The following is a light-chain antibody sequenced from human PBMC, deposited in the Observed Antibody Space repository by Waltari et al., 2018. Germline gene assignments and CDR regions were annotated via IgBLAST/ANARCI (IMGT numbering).Light chain of an antibody. J-gene: IGLJ2*01. V-gene: IGLV2-14*03. CDR1: SSDLGTYDY. CDR3: SSYTTSSTVV. CDR2: DVT. Sequence: QSALTQPASVPGSPGQSITFTCTGTSSDLGTYDYVSWYQQHPGKAPKLMIYDVTKRPSGVSDRFSGSKSGNTASLTISGLQAEDEADYYCSSYTTSSTVVFGGGTKVTVL.